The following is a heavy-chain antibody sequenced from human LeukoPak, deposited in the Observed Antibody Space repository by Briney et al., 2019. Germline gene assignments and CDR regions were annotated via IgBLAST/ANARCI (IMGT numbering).Heavy chain of an antibody. Sequence: SETLSLTCTVSGGSISSYYWSWIRQPPGKGLEWIGYIYYGGSTNYNPSLKSRVTISVDTSKNQFSLKLSSVTAADTAVYYCARDQGTGVNWFDPWGQGTLVTVSS. CDR2: IYYGGST. V-gene: IGHV4-59*01. J-gene: IGHJ5*02. CDR1: GGSISSYY. D-gene: IGHD3-10*01. CDR3: ARDQGTGVNWFDP.